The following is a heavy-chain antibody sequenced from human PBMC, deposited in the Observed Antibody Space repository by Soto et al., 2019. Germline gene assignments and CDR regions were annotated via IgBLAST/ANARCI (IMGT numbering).Heavy chain of an antibody. J-gene: IGHJ4*02. Sequence: QVHLVQSGAEVKKPGASVKVSCKASGYTFTTYGISWVRQAPGQGLEWMGWISTYNVNTNYEQKLQGRVTLTTDTLTSTAYMERRSLRSDDTAVYYCARRGAYCSGGTCYHFDYWGQGTLVTVSS. CDR2: ISTYNVNT. CDR1: GYTFTTYG. D-gene: IGHD2-15*01. CDR3: ARRGAYCSGGTCYHFDY. V-gene: IGHV1-18*04.